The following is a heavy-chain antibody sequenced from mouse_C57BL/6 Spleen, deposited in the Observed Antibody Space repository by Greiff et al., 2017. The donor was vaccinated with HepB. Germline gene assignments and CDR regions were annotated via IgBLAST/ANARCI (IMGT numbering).Heavy chain of an antibody. V-gene: IGHV1-50*01. Sequence: VQLQQSGAELVKPGASVKLSCKASGYTFTSYWMQWVKQRPGQGLEWIGEIDPSDSYTNYNLKFKGKATLTVDTSSSTAYMQLRSLTSENSAVYYCGRGGMDYWGQGTSVTVSS. J-gene: IGHJ4*01. CDR2: IDPSDSYT. CDR3: GRGGMDY. CDR1: GYTFTSYW.